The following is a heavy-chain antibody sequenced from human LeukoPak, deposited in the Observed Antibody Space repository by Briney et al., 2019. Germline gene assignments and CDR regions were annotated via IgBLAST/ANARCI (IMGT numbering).Heavy chain of an antibody. V-gene: IGHV4-4*07. J-gene: IGHJ6*03. Sequence: PSETLSLTCTVSGDSISGYYWSWIRQPAGKGLEWIGRIYTSGSTKYNPSFQGRVTMSLDTSKNQFSLRLSSVTAADTAIYYCARGVSPPRYSSGWYVYYYMDVWGKGTTVTVSS. CDR1: GDSISGYY. CDR3: ARGVSPPRYSSGWYVYYYMDV. CDR2: IYTSGST. D-gene: IGHD6-19*01.